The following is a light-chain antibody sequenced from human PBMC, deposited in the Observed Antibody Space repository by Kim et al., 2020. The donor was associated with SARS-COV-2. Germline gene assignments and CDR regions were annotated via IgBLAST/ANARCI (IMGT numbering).Light chain of an antibody. Sequence: QAVVTQEPSLTVSPGGTVTLTCGSSTGAVTYGGHYPFWFQQNPGQVPRSLIYDTSNKQSWTPARFSGFLFGGKAALTLSNAHPEDEADYYCLLSYDGVRVFGGGTQLTV. CDR2: DTS. CDR1: TGAVTYGGHY. V-gene: IGLV7-46*01. J-gene: IGLJ3*02. CDR3: LLSYDGVRV.